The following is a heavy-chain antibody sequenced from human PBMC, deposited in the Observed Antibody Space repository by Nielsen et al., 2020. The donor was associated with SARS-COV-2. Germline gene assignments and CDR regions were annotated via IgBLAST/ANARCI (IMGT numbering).Heavy chain of an antibody. CDR3: ARDGGVHDSSGYYDWFDP. V-gene: IGHV4-59*01. CDR2: IHSIGST. J-gene: IGHJ5*02. D-gene: IGHD3-22*01. CDR1: GASIRSYY. Sequence: SETLSLTCTVSGASIRSYYWSWLRQPPGKGLEWIGYIHSIGSTNYNPSLKSRVTISADTSKNQFSLKLSSVTAADTAVYYCARDGGVHDSSGYYDWFDPWGQGTLVTVSS.